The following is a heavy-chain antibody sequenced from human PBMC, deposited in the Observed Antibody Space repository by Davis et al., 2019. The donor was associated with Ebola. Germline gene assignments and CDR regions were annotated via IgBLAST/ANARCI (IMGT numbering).Heavy chain of an antibody. CDR3: ARDPTIVVVPAAIKLGYYYYGMDV. D-gene: IGHD2-2*02. V-gene: IGHV3-66*03. CDR1: GFTVSSNY. J-gene: IGHJ6*02. Sequence: GGSLRLSCAASGFTVSSNYMSWVRQAPGKGLEWVSVIYSCGSTYYADSVKGRFTISRDNSKNTLYLQMNSLRAEDTAVYYCARDPTIVVVPAAIKLGYYYYGMDVWGQGTTVTVSS. CDR2: IYSCGST.